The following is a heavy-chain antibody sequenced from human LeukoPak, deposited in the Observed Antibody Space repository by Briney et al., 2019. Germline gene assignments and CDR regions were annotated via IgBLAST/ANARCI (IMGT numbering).Heavy chain of an antibody. V-gene: IGHV4-61*08. CDR2: IYYNGNT. D-gene: IGHD4-17*01. Sequence: SETLSLTCTVSGSSVSRNAYYWSWIRQPPGKGLEWIGYIYYNGNTNYNVSLKSRVSMSLDTSNNQFSLRLTSVTAADAAMYYCARDNYGDYGVYDYWGQGTLVTVSS. CDR3: ARDNYGDYGVYDY. J-gene: IGHJ4*02. CDR1: GSSVSRNAYY.